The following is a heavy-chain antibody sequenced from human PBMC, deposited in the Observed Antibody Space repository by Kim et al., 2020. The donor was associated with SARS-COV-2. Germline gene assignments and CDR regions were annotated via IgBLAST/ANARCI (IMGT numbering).Heavy chain of an antibody. CDR1: GFTFSSYA. D-gene: IGHD6-19*01. Sequence: GGSLRLSCAASGFTFSSYAMHWVRQAPGKGLEWVAVISYDGSNKYYADSVKGRFTISRDNSKNTLYLQMNSLRAEDTAVYYCELAGFLGYWGQGTLVTVS. CDR2: ISYDGSNK. J-gene: IGHJ4*02. V-gene: IGHV3-30*04. CDR3: ELAGFLGY.